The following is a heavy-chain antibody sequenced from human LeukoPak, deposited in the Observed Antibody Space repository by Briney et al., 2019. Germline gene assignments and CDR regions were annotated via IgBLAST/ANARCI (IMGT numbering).Heavy chain of an antibody. V-gene: IGHV3-11*01. D-gene: IGHD1-7*01. CDR1: GFTFTDYY. J-gene: IGHJ3*01. Sequence: GGSLRLSCAASGFTFTDYYMGWIRQAPGKGLEWLSYISGSGTTIFYADSVKGRFTISRDNAKNSVDLQMNSLRAEDTAMYYCGRDFGLVGTKRSFDLWGQGTMVTVSS. CDR2: ISGSGTTI. CDR3: GRDFGLVGTKRSFDL.